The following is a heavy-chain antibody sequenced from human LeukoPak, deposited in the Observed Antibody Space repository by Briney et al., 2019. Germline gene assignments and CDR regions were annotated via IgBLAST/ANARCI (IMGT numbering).Heavy chain of an antibody. Sequence: GGSLTLSCVFSGCTFSNHGMHWVRQAPAKGLEWVAVASSDEVNQNYAYSVKGRFLISRDNYKDTLHLQMNNLGPEDTAVYHCGAFIATKLDNWGQGILVTVSS. CDR2: ASSDEVNQ. V-gene: IGHV3-30*03. CDR1: GCTFSNHG. J-gene: IGHJ4*02. CDR3: GAFIATKLDN. D-gene: IGHD2-15*01.